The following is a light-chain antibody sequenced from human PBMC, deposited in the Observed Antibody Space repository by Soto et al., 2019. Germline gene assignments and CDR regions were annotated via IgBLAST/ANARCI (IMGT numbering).Light chain of an antibody. J-gene: IGLJ2*01. Sequence: SYELTQPPSVSVAPGKTAKITCWGNNIGSKSVHWYQQKPGQAPVLVIYHDSARPSGIPERFSGSNSGNTATLTISRVEAGDEADYYCHVWDSSSVHVVFGGGTKLTVL. V-gene: IGLV3-21*04. CDR1: NIGSKS. CDR2: HDS. CDR3: HVWDSSSVHVV.